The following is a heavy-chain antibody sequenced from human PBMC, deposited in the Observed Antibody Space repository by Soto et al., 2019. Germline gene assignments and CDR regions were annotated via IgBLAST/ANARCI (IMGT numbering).Heavy chain of an antibody. D-gene: IGHD6-19*01. CDR1: GGTSSSYA. J-gene: IGHJ4*02. V-gene: IGHV1-69*13. CDR2: IIPIFGTA. CDR3: ARAFGAVAGPFAY. Sequence: SVKVSCKASGGTSSSYAISWVRQAPGQGLEWMGGIIPIFGTANYAQKFQGRVTITADESTSTAYMELSSLRSEDTAVYYCARAFGAVAGPFAYWGQGTLVTVSS.